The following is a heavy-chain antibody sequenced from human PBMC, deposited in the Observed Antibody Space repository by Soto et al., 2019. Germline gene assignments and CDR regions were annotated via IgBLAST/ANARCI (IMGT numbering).Heavy chain of an antibody. CDR3: AKGKVWFGEGDFYGMDV. J-gene: IGHJ6*02. V-gene: IGHV3-43*01. D-gene: IGHD3-10*01. CDR1: GFTFDDYT. Sequence: VGVLRLSCAASGFTFDDYTMHWVRQAPGKGLEWVSLISWDGGSTYYADSVKGRFTISRDNSKNSLYLQMNSLRTEDTALYYCAKGKVWFGEGDFYGMDVWGQGTTVTVSS. CDR2: ISWDGGST.